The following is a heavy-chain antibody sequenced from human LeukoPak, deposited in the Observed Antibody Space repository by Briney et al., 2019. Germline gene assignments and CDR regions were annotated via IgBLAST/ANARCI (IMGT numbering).Heavy chain of an antibody. V-gene: IGHV4-38-2*02. Sequence: SETLSLTCTVSGYSISSGYYWGWIRQPPGKGLEWIGSIYHSGSTYYNPSLKSRVTISVDTSKNQFSLKLSSVTAADTAVYYCARITAITGTTGDDAFDIWGQGTMVTVSS. D-gene: IGHD1-20*01. CDR3: ARITAITGTTGDDAFDI. J-gene: IGHJ3*02. CDR1: GYSISSGYY. CDR2: IYHSGST.